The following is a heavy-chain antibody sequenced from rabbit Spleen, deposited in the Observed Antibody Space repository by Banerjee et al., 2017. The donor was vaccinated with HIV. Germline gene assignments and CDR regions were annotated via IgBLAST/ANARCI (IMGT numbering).Heavy chain of an antibody. D-gene: IGHD8-1*01. V-gene: IGHV1S45*01. CDR3: ARDAGSYDYIDVYFNL. CDR1: GFSFTSSYD. J-gene: IGHJ4*01. CDR2: IYTGNGKA. Sequence: QEQLVESGGGLVKPGASLTLTCTASGFSFTSSYDMCWVRQAPGKGLEWIGCIYTGNGKAYYASWATGRLTISKSSSTTVTLQMTSLTAADTATYFCARDAGSYDYIDVYFNLWGPGTLVTVS.